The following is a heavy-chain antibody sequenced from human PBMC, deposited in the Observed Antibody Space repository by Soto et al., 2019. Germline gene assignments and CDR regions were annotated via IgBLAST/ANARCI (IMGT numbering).Heavy chain of an antibody. CDR2: ISNSGST. V-gene: IGHV4-59*01. J-gene: IGHJ6*02. Sequence: PAETLSLTGTVAGGSISSYYWSWIRQPPGKGLEWIGYISNSGSTNHNSSLKSRVTISGPTSRNQFSLKLTSVTAEDTAVYYCASGSSGPRAAVWGQGTTVTVSS. CDR3: ASGSSGPRAAV. D-gene: IGHD5-12*01. CDR1: GGSISSYY.